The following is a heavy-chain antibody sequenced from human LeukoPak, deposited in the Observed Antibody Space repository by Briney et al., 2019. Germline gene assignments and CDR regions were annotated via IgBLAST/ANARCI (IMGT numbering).Heavy chain of an antibody. V-gene: IGHV1-2*02. D-gene: IGHD3-9*01. J-gene: IGHJ2*01. CDR2: INPNSGGT. CDR3: ARYADDYDILTGYLYWYFDL. Sequence: ASVKVSCKASGYTFTGYYMHWVRQAPGQGLEWMGWINPNSGGTNYAQKFQGRVTMTRDTSISTAYMELSRLRSDDTAVYYCARYADDYDILTGYLYWYFDLWGRGTLVTVSS. CDR1: GYTFTGYY.